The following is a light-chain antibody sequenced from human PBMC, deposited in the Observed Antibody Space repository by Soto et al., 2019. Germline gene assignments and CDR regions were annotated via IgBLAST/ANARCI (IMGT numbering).Light chain of an antibody. J-gene: IGKJ1*01. CDR2: GAS. CDR1: QSVISY. Sequence: EIGLTQSPGTLSLSPGDRATLSCRASQSVISYLAWYQQKPGQAPRLLIFGASSRATGIPDRFSGSGSGTDFTLTISRLEPEDFAVFYCQQYGTSPRTFGQGTKVDIK. CDR3: QQYGTSPRT. V-gene: IGKV3-20*01.